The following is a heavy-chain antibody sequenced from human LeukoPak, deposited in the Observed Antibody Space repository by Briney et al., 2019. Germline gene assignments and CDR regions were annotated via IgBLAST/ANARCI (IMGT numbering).Heavy chain of an antibody. CDR2: IYTSGST. CDR3: ARDSSSRPLFQH. D-gene: IGHD3-16*02. J-gene: IGHJ1*01. CDR1: GGSISSGSYY. Sequence: SETLSLTCTVSGGSISSGSYYWSWIRQPAGKGLEWIGRIYTSGSTNYNPSLKSRVTISVDTSKNQFSLKLSSVTAADTAVYYCARDSSSRPLFQHWGQGTLVTVSS. V-gene: IGHV4-61*02.